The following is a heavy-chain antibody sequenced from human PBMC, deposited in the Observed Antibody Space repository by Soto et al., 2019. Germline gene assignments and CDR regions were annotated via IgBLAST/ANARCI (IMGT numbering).Heavy chain of an antibody. CDR1: GGSVTSDEDY. D-gene: IGHD5-18*01. CDR3: ATESGSTYGYFDH. Sequence: ALSLTSTVSGGSVTSDEDYWTLIRHSPGKGLEWIGYISNSGSTGYNPSLKTRLSMSVDRSKNQFTLRLTSVTAADTAVYFCATESGSTYGYFDHWGQGTQVTVSS. J-gene: IGHJ4*02. CDR2: ISNSGST. V-gene: IGHV4-30-4*01.